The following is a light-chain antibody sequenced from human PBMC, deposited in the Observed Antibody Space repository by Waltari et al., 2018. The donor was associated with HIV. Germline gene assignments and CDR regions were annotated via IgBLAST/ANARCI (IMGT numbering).Light chain of an antibody. CDR2: QTS. V-gene: IGKV2-24*01. J-gene: IGKJ2*01. Sequence: DIVMTQTPLSSPVSLGQPASISCRSSQSLVHADGRTYLSWLQQRPGQPPRLLIYQTSNRFSGVPDRFSGSGAGTDFTLRISSVEPEDVGIYYCMQVTQFPHTFGQGTKLEIK. CDR3: MQVTQFPHT. CDR1: QSLVHADGRTY.